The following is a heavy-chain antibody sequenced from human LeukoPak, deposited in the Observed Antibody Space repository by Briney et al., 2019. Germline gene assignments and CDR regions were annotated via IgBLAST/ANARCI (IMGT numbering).Heavy chain of an antibody. Sequence: PSETLSLTCAVSGGSISSGGYSWSWIRQPPGKGLEWIGYIYHSGSTYYNPSLKSRVTISVDRSKNQFSLKLSFVTAADTAVYYCARVVVVATYNWFDPRGQGTLVTASS. CDR1: GGSISSGGYS. J-gene: IGHJ5*02. V-gene: IGHV4-30-2*01. D-gene: IGHD2-15*01. CDR3: ARVVVVATYNWFDP. CDR2: IYHSGST.